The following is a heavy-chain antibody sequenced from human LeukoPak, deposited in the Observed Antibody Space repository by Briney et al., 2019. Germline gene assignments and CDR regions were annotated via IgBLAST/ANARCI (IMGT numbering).Heavy chain of an antibody. Sequence: TGGSLRLSCAASGFTFSSYNMNWVRQAPGKGLEWVSSISGSSRHKYYADSVKGRFTISRDNAKNSLYLQMNSLRAEDTAVYYCARTANFAAGYYIDYWGQGTLVTVSS. CDR2: ISGSSRHK. D-gene: IGHD6-13*01. CDR3: ARTANFAAGYYIDY. V-gene: IGHV3-21*01. CDR1: GFTFSSYN. J-gene: IGHJ4*02.